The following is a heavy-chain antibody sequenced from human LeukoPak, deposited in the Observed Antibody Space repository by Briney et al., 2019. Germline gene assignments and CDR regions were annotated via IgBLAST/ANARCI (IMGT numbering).Heavy chain of an antibody. J-gene: IGHJ1*01. CDR1: GGTFSSYA. D-gene: IGHD2-15*01. Sequence: ASVKVSCKASGGTFSSYAISWVRQAPGQGLEWMGGIIPIFSTANYAQKFRGRVTITTDESTSTAYMELSSLRSEDTAVYYCARDGRYCSGGSCYSPHNWGQGTLVTVSS. V-gene: IGHV1-69*05. CDR2: IIPIFSTA. CDR3: ARDGRYCSGGSCYSPHN.